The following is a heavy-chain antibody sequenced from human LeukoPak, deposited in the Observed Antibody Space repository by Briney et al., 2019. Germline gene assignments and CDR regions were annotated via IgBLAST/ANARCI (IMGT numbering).Heavy chain of an antibody. J-gene: IGHJ4*02. CDR2: ISSSSSTI. Sequence: GGSLRLSCAASGLTFSSYSMNWVRQAPGKGLEWVSYISSSSSTIYYADSVKGRFTISRDNAKNSLYLQMNSLRAEDTAVYYCAKDEGYYYDSSGYYDYWGQGTLVTVSS. D-gene: IGHD3-22*01. CDR3: AKDEGYYYDSSGYYDY. CDR1: GLTFSSYS. V-gene: IGHV3-48*04.